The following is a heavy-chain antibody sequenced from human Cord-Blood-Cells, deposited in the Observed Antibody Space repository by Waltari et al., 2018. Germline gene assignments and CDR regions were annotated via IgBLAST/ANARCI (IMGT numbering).Heavy chain of an antibody. J-gene: IGHJ1*01. CDR1: GGSISSYY. CDR2: IYTSGST. Sequence: QVQLQESGPGLVKPSETLSPTCTAPGGSISSYYWSWIRQPAGKGLEWIGRIYTSGSTNYNPSLKSRVTMSVDTSKNQFSLKLSSVTAADTAVYYCARGPLMYSSSWYFQHWGQGTLVTVSS. D-gene: IGHD6-13*01. CDR3: ARGPLMYSSSWYFQH. V-gene: IGHV4-4*07.